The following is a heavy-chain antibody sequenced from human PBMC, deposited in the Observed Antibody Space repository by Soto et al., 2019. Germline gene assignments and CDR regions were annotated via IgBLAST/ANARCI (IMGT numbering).Heavy chain of an antibody. Sequence: SCAASGFIFSNYAMGWVRQAPGKGLEWVSGMNGGDGSTYYVDSVKGRFAISRDNSKNTLYLQMNSLRAEDTALYYCAKSAYWIGGPVAFDMWGQGTMVTVSS. D-gene: IGHD1-1*01. CDR1: GFIFSNYA. J-gene: IGHJ3*02. V-gene: IGHV3-23*01. CDR3: AKSAYWIGGPVAFDM. CDR2: MNGGDGST.